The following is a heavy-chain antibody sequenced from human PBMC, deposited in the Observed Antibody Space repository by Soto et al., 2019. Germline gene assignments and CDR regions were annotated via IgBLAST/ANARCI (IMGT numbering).Heavy chain of an antibody. J-gene: IGHJ4*02. CDR3: ARGEDYVWGSYNY. Sequence: GXSXKVSCTAAGYTXSSYDIDLVRQATGQGLEWMGWMNPNSGNTGYAQKFQGRVTMTRNTSISTAYMELSSLRSEDTDVYYCARGEDYVWGSYNYWGQGTLGTVSS. D-gene: IGHD3-16*01. CDR1: GYTXSSYD. V-gene: IGHV1-8*01. CDR2: MNPNSGNT.